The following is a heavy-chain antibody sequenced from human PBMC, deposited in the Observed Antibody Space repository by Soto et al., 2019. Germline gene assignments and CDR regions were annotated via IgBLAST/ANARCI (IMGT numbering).Heavy chain of an antibody. V-gene: IGHV1-69*12. D-gene: IGHD3-22*01. CDR3: ARDNDDSSGYFSG. CDR2: IIPLFGTA. J-gene: IGHJ4*02. Sequence: QVQLVQSGAEVKKPGSSVKVSCKASGGTFSTYGFSWVRQAPGQGLEWMGGIIPLFGTANYAQKFQGRVTITADESTSTAYMQLSSLTSEDTAMYYRARDNDDSSGYFSGWGQGTLVTVSS. CDR1: GGTFSTYG.